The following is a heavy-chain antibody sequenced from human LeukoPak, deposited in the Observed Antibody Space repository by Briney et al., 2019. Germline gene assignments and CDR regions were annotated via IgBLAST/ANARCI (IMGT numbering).Heavy chain of an antibody. CDR3: ARATYGDFDY. V-gene: IGHV3-48*03. CDR1: GFTFSSYA. CDR2: ISSSGSTI. Sequence: GGSLRLSCAAPGFTFSSYAMHWVRQAPGKGLEWVSYISSSGSTIYYADSVKGRFTISRDNAKNSLYLQMNSLRAEDTAVYYCARATYGDFDYWGQGTLVTVSS. J-gene: IGHJ4*02. D-gene: IGHD4/OR15-4a*01.